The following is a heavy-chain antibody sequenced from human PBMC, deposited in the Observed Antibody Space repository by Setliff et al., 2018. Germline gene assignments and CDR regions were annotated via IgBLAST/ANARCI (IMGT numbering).Heavy chain of an antibody. D-gene: IGHD3-22*01. CDR2: IIPIFGTR. Sequence: SVKVSCKASGGTFDNYGISWVRQAPGQGLEWMGGIIPIFGTRNYAQKFQDRVTIAADESTSSAYMELSSLRSEDTAVYYCARGHYHYHSVLYGGEFYYYYKDVWGPGTTVTVSS. CDR3: ARGHYHYHSVLYGGEFYYYYKDV. V-gene: IGHV1-69*13. J-gene: IGHJ6*02. CDR1: GGTFDNYG.